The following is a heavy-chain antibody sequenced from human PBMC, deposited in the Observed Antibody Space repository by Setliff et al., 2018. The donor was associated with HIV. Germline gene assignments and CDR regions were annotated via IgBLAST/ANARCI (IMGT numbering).Heavy chain of an antibody. CDR2: ISLYNEYK. Sequence: ASVKVSCKTSGFIFNNFGITWVRQAPGQGLEWMAWISLYNEYKYYAPNFLGRVTMSTDTSTNTVDLELRSLRADDTATYYCARTQYTSTWPGNYWGQGTLVTVAS. J-gene: IGHJ4*02. D-gene: IGHD2-2*01. CDR3: ARTQYTSTWPGNY. V-gene: IGHV1-18*04. CDR1: GFIFNNFG.